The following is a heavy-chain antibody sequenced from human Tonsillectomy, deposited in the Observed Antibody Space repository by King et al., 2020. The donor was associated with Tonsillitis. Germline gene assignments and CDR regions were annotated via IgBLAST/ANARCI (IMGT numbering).Heavy chain of an antibody. D-gene: IGHD2/OR15-2a*01. CDR3: AREGGSFRHFDL. J-gene: IGHJ2*01. V-gene: IGHV1-46*01. Sequence: HVQLVESGAEVKEPGASLKVSCKASGYSFTNYYMHWVRQAPGQRLEWMGLINPSGTGTGYAQNFQCRITMTRDMSTGTDYMELSSLRSDDTAVYYCAREGGSFRHFDLWGRGTLVTVSS. CDR1: GYSFTNYY. CDR2: INPSGTGT.